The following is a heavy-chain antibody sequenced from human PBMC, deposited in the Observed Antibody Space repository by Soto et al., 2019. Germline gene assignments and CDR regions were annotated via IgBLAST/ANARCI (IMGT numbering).Heavy chain of an antibody. CDR2: INHSGST. D-gene: IGHD3-10*01. Sequence: SETLSLTCAVYGGSFSGYYWSWIRQPPGKGLEWIGEINHSGSTNYNPSLKSRVTISVDTSKNQFSLKLSSVTAADTAVYYCARRRLFYYGSGSPYYFDYWGQGTLVTVSS. CDR3: ARRRLFYYGSGSPYYFDY. V-gene: IGHV4-34*01. CDR1: GGSFSGYY. J-gene: IGHJ4*02.